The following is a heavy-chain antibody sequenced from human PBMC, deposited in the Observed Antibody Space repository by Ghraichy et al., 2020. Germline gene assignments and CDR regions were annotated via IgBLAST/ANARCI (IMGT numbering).Heavy chain of an antibody. Sequence: GGSLRLSCAASGFTFQSYAMTWVRQAPGKGLELVSYISHSGDPEHYADSVRGRFTISRDKAKNSLYLQMNNLRDEDTAVYYCARDVLEGYCSGNRCSDWYDPWGQGTLVTVSS. V-gene: IGHV3-48*02. J-gene: IGHJ5*02. CDR2: ISHSGDPE. CDR1: GFTFQSYA. D-gene: IGHD2-15*01. CDR3: ARDVLEGYCSGNRCSDWYDP.